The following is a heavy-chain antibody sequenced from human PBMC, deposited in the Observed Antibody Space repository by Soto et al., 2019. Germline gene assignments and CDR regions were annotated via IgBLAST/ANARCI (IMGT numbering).Heavy chain of an antibody. CDR2: IYYSGST. J-gene: IGHJ5*02. Sequence: SETLSLTCTVSGGSISSYYWSWIRQPPGKGLEWIGYIYYSGSTSYNPSLKSRVTISVDTSKNQFSLKLSSVTAADTAVYYCASYGDYVRTPSDNWFDPWGQGTLVTVSS. D-gene: IGHD4-17*01. CDR3: ASYGDYVRTPSDNWFDP. CDR1: GGSISSYY. V-gene: IGHV4-59*01.